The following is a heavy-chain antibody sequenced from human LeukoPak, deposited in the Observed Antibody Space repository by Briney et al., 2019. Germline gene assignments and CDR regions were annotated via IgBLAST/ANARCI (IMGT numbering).Heavy chain of an antibody. V-gene: IGHV3-30*02. CDR1: GFTFSSYG. CDR3: AKDFQYSSSSYYYYYYMDV. CDR2: IRYDGSNK. D-gene: IGHD6-6*01. Sequence: GGSLRLSCAASGFTFSSYGMHWVRQAPGKGLEWVAFIRYDGSNKYYADSVKGRFTISRDNSKNTLYLQMNSLRAEDTAVYYCAKDFQYSSSSYYYYYYMDVWGKGTTVTVSS. J-gene: IGHJ6*03.